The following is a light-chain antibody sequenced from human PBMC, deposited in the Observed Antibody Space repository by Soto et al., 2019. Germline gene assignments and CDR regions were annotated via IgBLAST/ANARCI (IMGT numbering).Light chain of an antibody. CDR3: QQYGSSPT. Sequence: EIVLTQSPGTLSLSPGERATLSCRASQSVSSRDFAWYQQKPGQAPRLLIYGASSRATGIPDRFSGSGSGTDFTLTISRLEPEDFAVYYCQQYGSSPTFGGGTKVEIK. J-gene: IGKJ4*01. V-gene: IGKV3-20*01. CDR2: GAS. CDR1: QSVSSRD.